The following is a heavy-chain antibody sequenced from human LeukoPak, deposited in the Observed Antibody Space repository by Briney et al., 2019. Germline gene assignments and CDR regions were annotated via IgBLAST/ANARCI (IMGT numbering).Heavy chain of an antibody. J-gene: IGHJ4*02. CDR1: GYTFTSYG. CDR3: ARDYYGHYYFDY. CDR2: ISAYNGNT. V-gene: IGHV1-18*01. Sequence: ASVKVSCKASGYTFTSYGISWVRQAPGQGLEWMGWISAYNGNTNYAQKLQGRVTMTTDTSTSTAYMELRGLRSDDTAVYYCARDYYGHYYFDYWGQGTLVTVSS. D-gene: IGHD3-10*01.